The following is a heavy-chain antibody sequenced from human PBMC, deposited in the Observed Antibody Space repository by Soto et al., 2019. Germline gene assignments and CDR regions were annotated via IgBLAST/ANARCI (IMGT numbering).Heavy chain of an antibody. D-gene: IGHD6-19*01. CDR1: VFTFSLYA. V-gene: IGHV3-23*01. CDR2: IGGGGGST. J-gene: IGHJ4*02. CDR3: AKTAEAVAGTVYDY. Sequence: WGSLRLSCSASVFTFSLYAMGWFRQAPGKGLEWVSAIGGGGGSTYYADSVKGRFTISRDNSKNTLYLEMDSLRVEDTAVFYCAKTAEAVAGTVYDYWGQGTLVTVSS.